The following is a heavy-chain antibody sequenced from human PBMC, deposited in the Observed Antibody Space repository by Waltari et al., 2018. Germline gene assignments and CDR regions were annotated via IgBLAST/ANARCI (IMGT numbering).Heavy chain of an antibody. J-gene: IGHJ4*02. V-gene: IGHV3-21*01. Sequence: EVQLVESGGGLVKPGGSLRLSCAASGFTFSSYSMNWVRQAPGKGLEWVSSISSSSSYIYYADSVKGRFTISRDNAKNSLYLQMNSLRAEDTAVYYCARDGYSSSTSCYGSDYWGQGTLVTVSS. CDR3: ARDGYSSSTSCYGSDY. CDR2: ISSSSSYI. CDR1: GFTFSSYS. D-gene: IGHD2-2*03.